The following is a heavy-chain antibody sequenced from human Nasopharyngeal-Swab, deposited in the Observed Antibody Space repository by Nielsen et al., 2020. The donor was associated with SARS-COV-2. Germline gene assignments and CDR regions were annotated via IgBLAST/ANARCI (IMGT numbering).Heavy chain of an antibody. CDR3: ASFLDIVVVPVAIAYYYYGMDV. V-gene: IGHV3-21*01. CDR1: GFTFSSYS. Sequence: GESLKISCAASGFTFSSYSMNWVRQAPGKGLEWVSSISSSSSYIYYADSVKGRFTISRDNAKNSLYLQMNSLRAEDTAVYYCASFLDIVVVPVAIAYYYYGMDVWGQGTTVTVSS. CDR2: ISSSSSYI. D-gene: IGHD2-2*03. J-gene: IGHJ6*02.